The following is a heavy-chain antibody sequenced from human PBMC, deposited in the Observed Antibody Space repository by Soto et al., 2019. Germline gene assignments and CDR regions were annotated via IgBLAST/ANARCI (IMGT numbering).Heavy chain of an antibody. CDR3: AREGASGFGMDL. Sequence: LTCNVSGGSIRSYYWSWIRQPAGKALEWIGRIYTSGTTNYNPSLKSRATILVDTSKNQFSLKLSSVTAADTAVYYCAREGASGFGMDLWGQGTTVTVSS. CDR2: IYTSGTT. D-gene: IGHD1-26*01. V-gene: IGHV4-4*07. CDR1: GGSIRSYY. J-gene: IGHJ6*02.